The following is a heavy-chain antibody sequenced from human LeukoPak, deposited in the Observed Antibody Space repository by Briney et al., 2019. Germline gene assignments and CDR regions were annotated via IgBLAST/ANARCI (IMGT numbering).Heavy chain of an antibody. Sequence: SETLSLTCAVYGGSFSGYYWSWIRQPPGKGLEWIGEINHSGSTNYNPSLKSRVTISVDTSKNQFSLKLSSVTAADTAVYYCARYYYDSSGYFHFDYWGQGTQVTVSS. J-gene: IGHJ4*02. CDR3: ARYYYDSSGYFHFDY. CDR2: INHSGST. V-gene: IGHV4-34*01. D-gene: IGHD3-22*01. CDR1: GGSFSGYY.